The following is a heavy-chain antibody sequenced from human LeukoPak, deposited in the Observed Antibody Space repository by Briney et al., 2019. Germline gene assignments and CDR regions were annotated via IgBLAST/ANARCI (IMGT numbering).Heavy chain of an antibody. J-gene: IGHJ4*02. D-gene: IGHD5-12*01. CDR1: GFTFSSYW. V-gene: IGHV3-74*01. Sequence: GGSLRLSCAASGFTFSSYWMHWVRQAPGKGLVWVSRINSDGSTTTYADSVKGRFTISRDDAKNTLYLQMNSLRAEDTAVYYCASGGYSGYSIWGQGTLVTVSS. CDR2: INSDGSTT. CDR3: ASGGYSGYSI.